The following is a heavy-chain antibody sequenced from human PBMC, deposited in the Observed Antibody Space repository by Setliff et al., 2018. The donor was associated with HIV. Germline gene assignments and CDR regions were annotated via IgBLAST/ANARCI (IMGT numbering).Heavy chain of an antibody. J-gene: IGHJ4*02. CDR1: GASLSPYF. V-gene: IGHV4-34*01. CDR3: VRGANFYTPRKRIFDY. D-gene: IGHD3-3*01. CDR2: ISHNGGF. Sequence: SETLSLTCAVYGASLSPYFWHWIRQSPGKGLEWIGEISHNGGFNYSPSLESRLTMSVDTPRNQVSLNLSAVTAADTAIYYCVRGANFYTPRKRIFDYWDQGMSVTVSS.